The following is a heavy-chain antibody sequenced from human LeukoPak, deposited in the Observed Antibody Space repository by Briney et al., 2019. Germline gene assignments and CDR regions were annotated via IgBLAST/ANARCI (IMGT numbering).Heavy chain of an antibody. CDR1: GFTFFSYC. CDR3: AKGPVSGSRSPLEY. J-gene: IGHJ4*02. Sequence: GASLTLSWAASGFTFFSYCMRWVRQAAGKGLEWLAVISYDGIIKCYVDSVKGRFTIFRDNSKNTLYLEMISLRIEDTAVYYCAKGPVSGSRSPLEYWGQGTLVTVSS. CDR2: ISYDGIIK. V-gene: IGHV3-30*18. D-gene: IGHD1-26*01.